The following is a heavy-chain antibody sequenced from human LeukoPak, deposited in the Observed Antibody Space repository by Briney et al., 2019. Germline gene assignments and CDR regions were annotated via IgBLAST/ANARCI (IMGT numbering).Heavy chain of an antibody. V-gene: IGHV1-2*02. Sequence: ASVKVSCKASGYTFTGYYMHWVRQAPGQGLEWMGWINPNSGGTNYAQKFQGRVTMTRDTSISTAYMELSRLRSDDTAVYYCARSWWEPGSPYYFDYWGQGTLVTVSS. CDR2: INPNSGGT. D-gene: IGHD2-15*01. CDR3: ARSWWEPGSPYYFDY. J-gene: IGHJ4*02. CDR1: GYTFTGYY.